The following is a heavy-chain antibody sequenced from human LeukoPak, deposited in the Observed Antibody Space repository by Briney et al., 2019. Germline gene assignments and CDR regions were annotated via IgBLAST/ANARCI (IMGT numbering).Heavy chain of an antibody. CDR2: IYYSGST. CDR1: GGSISSYY. V-gene: IGHV4-59*01. Sequence: SETLSLTCTVSGGSISSYYWSWIRQPPGKGLEWIGYIYYSGSTNYNPSLKSRVTISVDTSKNQFSLKLSSVTAADTAVYYCAREADYDSSGYYYGPLDAFDIWGQGTMVTVSS. D-gene: IGHD3-22*01. J-gene: IGHJ3*02. CDR3: AREADYDSSGYYYGPLDAFDI.